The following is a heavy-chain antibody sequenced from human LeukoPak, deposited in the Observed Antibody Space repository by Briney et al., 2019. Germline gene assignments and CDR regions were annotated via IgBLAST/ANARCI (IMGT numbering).Heavy chain of an antibody. CDR1: GYTFTSYY. J-gene: IGHJ4*02. CDR2: INPSGGST. D-gene: IGHD3-10*01. CDR3: ASLAITMVRGAHEFDY. Sequence: ASVKVSCKASGYTFTSYYMHWVRQAPGQGLEWMGIINPSGGSTSYAQKFQGRVTMTRDMSTSTVYMELSSLRSEDTAVYYCASLAITMVRGAHEFDYWGQGTLVTVSS. V-gene: IGHV1-46*01.